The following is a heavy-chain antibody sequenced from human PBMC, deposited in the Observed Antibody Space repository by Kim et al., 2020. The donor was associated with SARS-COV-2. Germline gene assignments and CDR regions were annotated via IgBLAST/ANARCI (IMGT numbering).Heavy chain of an antibody. V-gene: IGHV3-33*01. D-gene: IGHD3-22*01. CDR2: IWYDGSNK. CDR3: ARDRYYYDSSAYYPPHFPLAY. CDR1: GFTFSSYG. J-gene: IGHJ4*02. Sequence: GGSLRLSCAASGFTFSSYGMHWVRQAPGKGLEWVAVIWYDGSNKYYADSVKGRFTISRDNSKNTLYLQMNSLRAEDTAVYYCARDRYYYDSSAYYPPHFPLAYWGQGTLVPVSS.